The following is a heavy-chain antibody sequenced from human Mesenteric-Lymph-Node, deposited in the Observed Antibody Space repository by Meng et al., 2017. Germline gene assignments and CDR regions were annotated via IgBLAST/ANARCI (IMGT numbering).Heavy chain of an antibody. J-gene: IGHJ4*02. CDR2: IYYSGST. D-gene: IGHD5-24*01. Sequence: QVRLPESGQGLVKPSQTLSLTCTVSGGSISSGGFYWSWIRQHPGKGLEWIGYIYYSGSTYYNPSLRSRVAISIDTSKNQFSLKLTSVTAADTAVYYCATQESRDGHNPYWGQGTLVTVSS. V-gene: IGHV4-31*04. CDR1: GGSISSGGFY. CDR3: ATQESRDGHNPY.